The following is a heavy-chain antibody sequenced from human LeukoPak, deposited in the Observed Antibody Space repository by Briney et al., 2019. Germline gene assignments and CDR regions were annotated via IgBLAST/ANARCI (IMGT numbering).Heavy chain of an antibody. D-gene: IGHD6-13*01. CDR3: AKDGDLAAAAYYFDY. Sequence: GGSLRLSCTGSGFTFNDYGMEWVGQAQGKGREGVAVVSFDGRDKKYADSLIGRFTIARDNSKDTLYLQMNSLRPEDTAVYFCAKDGDLAAAAYYFDYWGQGTLVTVSS. CDR2: VSFDGRDK. J-gene: IGHJ4*02. V-gene: IGHV3-30*18. CDR1: GFTFNDYG.